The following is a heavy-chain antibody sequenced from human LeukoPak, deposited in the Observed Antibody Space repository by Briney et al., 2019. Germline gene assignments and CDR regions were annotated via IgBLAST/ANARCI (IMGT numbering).Heavy chain of an antibody. CDR3: AERHLSYGDSSPIDY. CDR1: KFTFSSYA. Sequence: GGSLRLSCAASKFTFSSYAMNWVRQAPGKGLEWVSVISGSGDSTDYADSVKGRFTISRDNSKNTLYLQMNSLRAEDTAVYYCAERHLSYGDSSPIDYWGQGTLVTVSS. J-gene: IGHJ4*02. CDR2: ISGSGDST. D-gene: IGHD4-17*01. V-gene: IGHV3-23*01.